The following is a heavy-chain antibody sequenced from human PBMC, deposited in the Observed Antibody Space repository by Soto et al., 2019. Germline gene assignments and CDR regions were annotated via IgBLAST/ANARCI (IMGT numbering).Heavy chain of an antibody. D-gene: IGHD2-2*01. Sequence: EVQLVESGGGLVQPGGSLRLSCAASGFMFSNYWMHWVRQAPGKGLVWVSRIKSDGISTGYADSVKGRFTISRDDAKSTLYLQMSSLRADDTAVHYCGREGTIGHLDSWGQGTLVTVSS. V-gene: IGHV3-74*01. CDR3: GREGTIGHLDS. CDR2: IKSDGIST. CDR1: GFMFSNYW. J-gene: IGHJ4*02.